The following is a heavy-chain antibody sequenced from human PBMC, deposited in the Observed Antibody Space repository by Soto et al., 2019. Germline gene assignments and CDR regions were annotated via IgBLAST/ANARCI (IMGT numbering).Heavy chain of an antibody. J-gene: IGHJ4*02. CDR1: GFIVSSNY. D-gene: IGHD1-26*01. CDR2: IYTGGNT. V-gene: IGHV3-66*04. Sequence: GSLRLSCAASGFIVSSNYMSWIRQAPGKGLEWVSVIYTGGNTYYADSVRGRFTISRDNSMNTLYLQMNILRDDDTAVYYCARRYGGNFDYWGQGTLVTVSS. CDR3: ARRYGGNFDY.